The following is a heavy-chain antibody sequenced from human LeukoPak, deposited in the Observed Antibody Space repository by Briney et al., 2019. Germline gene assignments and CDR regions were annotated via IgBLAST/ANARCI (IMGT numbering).Heavy chain of an antibody. J-gene: IGHJ4*02. Sequence: PGGSPRLSCAASGFTFSDYYMSWIRQAPGKGLEWVSYISSSGSTIYYADSVKGRFTISRDNAKNSLYLQMNSLRAEDTAVYYCARCITMVRGVIFCYYFDYWGQGTLVTVSS. CDR3: ARCITMVRGVIFCYYFDY. CDR1: GFTFSDYY. D-gene: IGHD3-10*01. V-gene: IGHV3-11*04. CDR2: ISSSGSTI.